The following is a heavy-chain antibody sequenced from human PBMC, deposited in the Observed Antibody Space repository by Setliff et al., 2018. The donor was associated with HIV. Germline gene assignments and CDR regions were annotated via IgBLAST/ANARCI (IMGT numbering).Heavy chain of an antibody. CDR2: IWYDGTNE. CDR1: GFTFTSYA. V-gene: IGHV3-33*08. D-gene: IGHD3-3*01. Sequence: PGGSLRLSCAASGFTFTSYAMTWVRQAPGKGLEWVALIWYDGTNEYYADSVKGRFTISRDNSKNTLYLQMNSLRAEDTAVYYCARLTIFGVVEHDYWGQGTLVTVSS. CDR3: ARLTIFGVVEHDY. J-gene: IGHJ4*02.